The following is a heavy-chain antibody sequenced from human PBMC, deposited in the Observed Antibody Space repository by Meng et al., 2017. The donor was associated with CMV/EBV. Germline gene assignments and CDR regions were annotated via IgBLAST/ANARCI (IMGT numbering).Heavy chain of an antibody. Sequence: GESLKISCAASGFTFRSYEMNWVRQAPGKGLEWVSYISSSGSTIYYADSVKGRFTISRDDAKNSLYLQMNSLRAEDTAVYYCARDGCSSTSCQADYYYGMDVWGQGTTVTVSS. D-gene: IGHD2-2*01. J-gene: IGHJ6*02. CDR3: ARDGCSSTSCQADYYYGMDV. V-gene: IGHV3-48*03. CDR2: ISSSGSTI. CDR1: GFTFRSYE.